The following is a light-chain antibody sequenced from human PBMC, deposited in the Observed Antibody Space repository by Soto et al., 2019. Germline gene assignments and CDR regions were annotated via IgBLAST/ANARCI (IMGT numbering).Light chain of an antibody. CDR1: QSVSSN. Sequence: EIVRTQSPPTLSLSPGERATLSCRASQSVSSNLAGYQQKPGQAPRLLIYGASTRATGIPARFSGSGSGTEFTLTISSLQSEDFAVYYCQQYNNWPPTWTFGQGTKVEIK. V-gene: IGKV3-15*01. CDR3: QQYNNWPPTWT. J-gene: IGKJ1*01. CDR2: GAS.